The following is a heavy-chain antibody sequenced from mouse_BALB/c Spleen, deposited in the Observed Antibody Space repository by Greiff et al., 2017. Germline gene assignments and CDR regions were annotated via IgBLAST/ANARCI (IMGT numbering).Heavy chain of an antibody. CDR2: INPSTGYT. D-gene: IGHD2-10*01. Sequence: QVQLQQSGAELAKPGASVKMSCKASGYTFTSYWMHWVKQRPGQGLEWIGYINPSTGYTEYNQKFKDKATLTADKSSSTAYMQLSSLTSEGSAVYYCARSAYYGNTLYAMDDWGEGTSVTVSS. J-gene: IGHJ4*01. V-gene: IGHV1-7*01. CDR1: GYTFTSYW. CDR3: ARSAYYGNTLYAMDD.